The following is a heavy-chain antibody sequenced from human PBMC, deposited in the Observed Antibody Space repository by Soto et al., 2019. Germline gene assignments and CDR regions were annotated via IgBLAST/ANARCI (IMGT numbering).Heavy chain of an antibody. CDR3: AKDRTYGNDAFDI. CDR1: GFTFDDYA. CDR2: ISWNSGSI. D-gene: IGHD1-1*01. J-gene: IGHJ3*02. V-gene: IGHV3-9*01. Sequence: GGSLRLSCAASGFTFDDYAMHWVRQAPGKGLEWVSGISWNSGSIGYADSVKGRFTISRDNAKNSLYLQMNSLRAEDTALYYCAKDRTYGNDAFDIWGQGTMVTVSS.